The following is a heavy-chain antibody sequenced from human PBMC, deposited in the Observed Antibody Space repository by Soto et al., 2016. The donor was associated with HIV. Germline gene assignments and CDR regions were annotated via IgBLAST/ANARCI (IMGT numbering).Heavy chain of an antibody. CDR2: ISPYNGRS. V-gene: IGHV1-2*02. J-gene: IGHJ3*01. CDR3: ARDGWDHFDSGGYYADGFDV. Sequence: QVQLVQSGAEVVKPGASVRVSCKASGYKFGAYYIHWVRQAPGQGLEWMGWISPYNGRSSYSQKFQGRVTMTWDTSIDASSMELTGLVFEDTAVYYCARDGWDHFDSGGYYADGFDVWGQGTLASVST. D-gene: IGHD3-22*01. CDR1: GYKFGAYY.